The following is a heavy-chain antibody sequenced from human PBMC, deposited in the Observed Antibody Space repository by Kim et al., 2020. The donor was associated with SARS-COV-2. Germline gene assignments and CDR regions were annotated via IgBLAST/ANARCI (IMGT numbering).Heavy chain of an antibody. CDR3: ARSQLVLDY. CDR2: SEI. Sequence: SEIHYVDSVKRRLSISRDNAKNSVYLQMNSLRAEDTAVYYCARSQLVLDYWGQGTLVTVSS. J-gene: IGHJ4*02. D-gene: IGHD6-13*01. V-gene: IGHV3-7*01.